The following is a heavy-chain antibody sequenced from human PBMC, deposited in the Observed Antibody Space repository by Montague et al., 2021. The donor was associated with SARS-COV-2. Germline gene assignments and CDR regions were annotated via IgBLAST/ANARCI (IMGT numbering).Heavy chain of an antibody. CDR2: IYYSGST. D-gene: IGHD6-13*01. V-gene: IGHV4-39*07. J-gene: IGHJ6*02. CDR1: GGSISSSSYY. Sequence: SETLSLTCTVSGGSISSSSYYWVWIRQPPGKGLEWFGSIYYSGSTYYNPSLKSRVTISVDTSKNQFSLKLSSVTAADTAGYYCARVGRQQLVRLSGMDVWGQGTTVTVSS. CDR3: ARVGRQQLVRLSGMDV.